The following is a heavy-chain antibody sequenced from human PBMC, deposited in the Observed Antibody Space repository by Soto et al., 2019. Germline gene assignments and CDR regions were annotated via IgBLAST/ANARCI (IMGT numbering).Heavy chain of an antibody. CDR3: ASGNCCGGSCYSYYYYYGMDV. CDR1: GGTFSSYA. J-gene: IGHJ6*02. D-gene: IGHD2-15*01. Sequence: QVQLVQSGAEVKKPGSSVKVSCKASGGTFSSYAISWVRQAPGQGLEWMGGIIPIFGTANYAQKFQGRVTITADESTSTAYMELSSLRSEDTAVYYCASGNCCGGSCYSYYYYYGMDVWGQGTTVTVSS. V-gene: IGHV1-69*01. CDR2: IIPIFGTA.